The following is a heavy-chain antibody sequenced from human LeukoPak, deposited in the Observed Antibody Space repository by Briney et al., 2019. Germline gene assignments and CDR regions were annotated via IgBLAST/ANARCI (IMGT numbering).Heavy chain of an antibody. D-gene: IGHD5-12*01. CDR2: IYSGGST. Sequence: GGSLRLSCTASGFTFSSYSLNWVRQAPGKGLEWVSVIYSGGSTYYADSVKGRFTISRDNSKNTLYLRMNSRRAEDTAVYFCARRADSGYAFDIWGRGTVVIVPS. V-gene: IGHV3-53*01. CDR1: GFTFSSYS. CDR3: ARRADSGYAFDI. J-gene: IGHJ3*02.